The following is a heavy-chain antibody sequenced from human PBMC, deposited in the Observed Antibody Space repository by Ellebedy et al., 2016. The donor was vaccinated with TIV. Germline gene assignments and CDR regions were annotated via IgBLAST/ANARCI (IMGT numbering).Heavy chain of an antibody. CDR3: ARDGSIAVDGTSDY. CDR2: IEQDGSEE. D-gene: IGHD6-19*01. CDR1: GFIFSSNW. J-gene: IGHJ4*02. Sequence: GGSLRLSXADSGFIFSSNWMSWVRQPPGKGLEWVANIEQDGSEENYVDSVRGRFTISRDNAKNSLYLQMSSLRAEDTAVYYCARDGSIAVDGTSDYWGQGTLVTVSS. V-gene: IGHV3-7*01.